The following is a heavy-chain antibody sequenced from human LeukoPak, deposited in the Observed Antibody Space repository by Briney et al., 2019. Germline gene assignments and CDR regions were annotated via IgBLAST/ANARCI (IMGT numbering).Heavy chain of an antibody. D-gene: IGHD3-22*01. CDR2: IYTSGST. V-gene: IGHV4-4*07. CDR3: ARGKVDDYDSSGWAFDI. CDR1: GGSISGYY. J-gene: IGHJ3*02. Sequence: PSETLSLTCTVSGGSISGYYWSWIRQPAGKGLEWIGRIYTSGSTNYNPSLKSRVTMSVDTSKNQFSLKLSSVTAADTAVYYCARGKVDDYDSSGWAFDIWGQGTMVTVSS.